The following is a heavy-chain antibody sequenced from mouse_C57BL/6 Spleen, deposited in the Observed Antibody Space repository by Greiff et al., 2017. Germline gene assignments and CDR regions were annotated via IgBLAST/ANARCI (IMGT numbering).Heavy chain of an antibody. Sequence: VQLQQSGPELVKPGASVKIPCKASGYTFTDYNMDWVKQSHGKSLEWIGDINPNNGGTIYNQKFKGKATLTVDKSSSTAYMELRSLTSEDTAVYYCAAGLLRYPSWFAYWGQGTLVTVSA. CDR3: AAGLLRYPSWFAY. D-gene: IGHD1-1*01. V-gene: IGHV1-18*01. CDR1: GYTFTDYN. CDR2: INPNNGGT. J-gene: IGHJ3*01.